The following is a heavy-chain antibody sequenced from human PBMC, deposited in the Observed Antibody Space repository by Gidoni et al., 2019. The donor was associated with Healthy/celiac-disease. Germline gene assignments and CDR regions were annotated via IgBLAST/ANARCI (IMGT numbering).Heavy chain of an antibody. CDR2: IIPILGIA. D-gene: IGHD4-17*01. V-gene: IGHV1-69*09. CDR1: GGTFSSYA. Sequence: QVQLVQPGAEVKKPGSSVKVSCKASGGTFSSYAISRGRQAPGQGLEWLGRIIPILGIANNAQRFQGRVTITADKSTSTAYMELSSLRSEDTAVYYCARDRRDLRYGDYVDYYYGMDVWGQGTTVTVSS. CDR3: ARDRRDLRYGDYVDYYYGMDV. J-gene: IGHJ6*02.